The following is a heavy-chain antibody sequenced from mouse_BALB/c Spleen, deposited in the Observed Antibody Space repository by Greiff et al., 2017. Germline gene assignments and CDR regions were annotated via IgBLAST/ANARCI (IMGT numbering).Heavy chain of an antibody. D-gene: IGHD1-1*01. CDR2: ISYDGSN. Sequence: EVQLVESGPGLVKPSQSLSLTCSVTGYSITSGYFWYWIRQLPGNQLEWMGYISYDGSNNYNPSLKNRISITRDTSKNQFFLKLNSVTTEDTATYYCARDYGSSNWYIDVWGAGTTVTVSS. CDR1: GYSITSGYF. V-gene: IGHV3-6*02. CDR3: ARDYGSSNWYIDV. J-gene: IGHJ1*01.